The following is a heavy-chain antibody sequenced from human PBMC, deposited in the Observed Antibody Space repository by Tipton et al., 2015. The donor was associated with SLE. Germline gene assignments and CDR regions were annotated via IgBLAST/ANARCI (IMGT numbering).Heavy chain of an antibody. CDR1: GGFIIGFY. V-gene: IGHV4-59*01. CDR3: AKDVYADYGIWKYGMDV. J-gene: IGHJ6*02. Sequence: TLSLTCSVSGGFIIGFYWIWIRQPPGRELEWIGYISESGLTKYNPSLKSRVTMSVDTSKNEFSLNLDSLTTADTAMYFRAKDVYADYGIWKYGMDVWGQGTTVTVSS. CDR2: ISESGLT. D-gene: IGHD3-16*01.